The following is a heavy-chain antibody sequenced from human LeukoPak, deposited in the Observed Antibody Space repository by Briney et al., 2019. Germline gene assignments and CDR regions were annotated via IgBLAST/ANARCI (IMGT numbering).Heavy chain of an antibody. CDR3: ARSVSSSWIYFFDY. Sequence: GGSLRLSCAASGFTVSSNYMSWVRQAPGEGLEWVSVIYSGGSTYYPDSGKGRFTISRDNSKNTLYLQMNSLRAGDTAVYYCARSVSSSWIYFFDYWGQGTLVTVSS. J-gene: IGHJ4*02. CDR2: IYSGGST. V-gene: IGHV3-53*01. D-gene: IGHD6-13*01. CDR1: GFTVSSNY.